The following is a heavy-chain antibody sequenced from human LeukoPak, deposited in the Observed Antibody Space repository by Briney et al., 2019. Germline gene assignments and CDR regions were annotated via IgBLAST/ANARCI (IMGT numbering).Heavy chain of an antibody. Sequence: SETLSLTCTVSGGSIISSSNYWGWIRQPPGKGLEWIGYMYSSGSTNYNPSLKSRVTISVDTSKSQFSLKLSSVTAADTAMYYCARAYSSSWDAFDYWGQGTLVTVSS. D-gene: IGHD6-13*01. CDR3: ARAYSSSWDAFDY. CDR2: MYSSGST. V-gene: IGHV4-61*05. CDR1: GGSIISSSNY. J-gene: IGHJ4*02.